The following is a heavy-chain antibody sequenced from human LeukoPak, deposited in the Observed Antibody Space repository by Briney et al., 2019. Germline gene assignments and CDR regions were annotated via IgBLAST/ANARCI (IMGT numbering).Heavy chain of an antibody. CDR2: INPNSGGT. CDR1: GYTFTGYY. Sequence: ASVKVSCKASGYTFTGYYMHWVRQAPGQGLEWMGCINPNSGGTKYAQKFQGRVTMTRDSSISTAYMELSSLRSDDTAVYYCARGVVAATFYYYMDVWGKGTTVTVSS. D-gene: IGHD2-15*01. V-gene: IGHV1-2*02. CDR3: ARGVVAATFYYYMDV. J-gene: IGHJ6*03.